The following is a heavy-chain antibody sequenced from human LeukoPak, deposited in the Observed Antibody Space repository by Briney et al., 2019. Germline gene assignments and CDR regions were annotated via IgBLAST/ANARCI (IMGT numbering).Heavy chain of an antibody. CDR1: GFTFSSYA. J-gene: IGHJ4*02. V-gene: IGHV3-30-3*01. CDR2: ISYDGGNK. Sequence: GRSLRLSCAASGFTFSSYAMHWVRQAPGKGLEWVAVISYDGGNKYYADSVKGRFTIPRDNSKNTLYLQMNSLRAEDTAVYYCARSRSPGYSSGWSPAHYWGQGTLVTVSS. D-gene: IGHD6-19*01. CDR3: ARSRSPGYSSGWSPAHY.